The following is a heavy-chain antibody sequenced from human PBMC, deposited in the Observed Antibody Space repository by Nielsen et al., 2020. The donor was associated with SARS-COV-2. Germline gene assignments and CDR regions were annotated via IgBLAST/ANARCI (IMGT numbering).Heavy chain of an antibody. Sequence: LKISCAASGFTFSSYGMHWVRQAPGKGLEWVAVIWYDGSNKYYADSVKGRFTISRDNSKNTLYLQMNSLRAEDTAVYYCARTAAARYYYYGMDVWGQGTTVTVSS. CDR1: GFTFSSYG. D-gene: IGHD6-6*01. CDR2: IWYDGSNK. CDR3: ARTAAARYYYYGMDV. J-gene: IGHJ6*02. V-gene: IGHV3-33*01.